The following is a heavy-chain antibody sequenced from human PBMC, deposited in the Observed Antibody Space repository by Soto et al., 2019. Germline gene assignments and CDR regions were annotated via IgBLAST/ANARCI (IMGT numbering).Heavy chain of an antibody. V-gene: IGHV3-33*01. J-gene: IGHJ2*01. Sequence: QVQLVESGGGVVQPGRSLRLSCAASGFTFSSYGIHWVRQAPGKGLEWVAVIWYDGSNKYYVDSVKRRFTISRDNSKNTLYLQMNSLRTEDTAVYYCAREGSAYWYFDLWGRGTLVTVSS. CDR1: GFTFSSYG. CDR3: AREGSAYWYFDL. D-gene: IGHD3-10*01. CDR2: IWYDGSNK.